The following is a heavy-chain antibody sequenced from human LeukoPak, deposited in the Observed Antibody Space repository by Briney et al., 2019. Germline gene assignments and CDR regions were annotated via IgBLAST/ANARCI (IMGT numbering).Heavy chain of an antibody. V-gene: IGHV4-59*11. Sequence: SETLSLTCAVSDDSFSSHYWTWIRQPPGKGLEWIGYISYIGSTNYNPSLKSRVTISIDTSKNQFSLKLTSVTAADTTVYYCARDLATVTKGFDIWGQGTVVSVSS. J-gene: IGHJ3*02. CDR1: DDSFSSHY. CDR3: ARDLATVTKGFDI. CDR2: ISYIGST. D-gene: IGHD4-17*01.